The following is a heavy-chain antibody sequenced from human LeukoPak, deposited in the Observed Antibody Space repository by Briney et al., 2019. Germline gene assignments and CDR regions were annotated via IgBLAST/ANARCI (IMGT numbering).Heavy chain of an antibody. Sequence: SETLSLTCAVSGGSISSSNWWSWVRQPPGKGLEWIGEIYHSGSTNYNPSLKSRVTISVDTSKNQFSLKLSSVTAADTAVYYCARGRWFGESDLGYFDLWGRGTLVTVSS. CDR3: ARGRWFGESDLGYFDL. CDR2: IYHSGST. CDR1: GGSISSSNW. V-gene: IGHV4-4*02. J-gene: IGHJ2*01. D-gene: IGHD3-10*01.